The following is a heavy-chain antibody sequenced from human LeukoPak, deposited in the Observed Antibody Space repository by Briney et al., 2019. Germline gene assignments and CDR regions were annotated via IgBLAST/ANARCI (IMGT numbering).Heavy chain of an antibody. CDR3: AKDSLRTLPAASFDY. CDR2: IYSSGST. Sequence: GGSLRVSCVASGFTVSSNYMTWVRQAPGKGLEWVSVIYSSGSTYYADSVKGRFTISRDNSKNTLYLQMNSLRTEDTAVYYCAKDSLRTLPAASFDYWGQGTLVTVSS. D-gene: IGHD2-2*01. CDR1: GFTVSSNY. V-gene: IGHV3-53*01. J-gene: IGHJ4*02.